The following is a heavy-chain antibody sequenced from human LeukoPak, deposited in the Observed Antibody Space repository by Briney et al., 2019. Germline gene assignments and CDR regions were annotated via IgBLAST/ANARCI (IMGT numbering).Heavy chain of an antibody. J-gene: IGHJ4*02. Sequence: GGSLRLSCAASGFTFSSYSMNWVRQAPGKGLEWVSSISSSSSYIYYADSVKGRFTISRDNAKNSLYLQMNSLRAEDTAVYYFARDRDGYNYGDYWGQGPLVTVSS. CDR1: GFTFSSYS. D-gene: IGHD5-24*01. CDR3: ARDRDGYNYGDY. CDR2: ISSSSSYI. V-gene: IGHV3-21*01.